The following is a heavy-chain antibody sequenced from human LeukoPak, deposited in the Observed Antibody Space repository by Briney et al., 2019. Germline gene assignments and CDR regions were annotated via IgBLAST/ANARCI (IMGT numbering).Heavy chain of an antibody. D-gene: IGHD6-6*01. CDR1: GYTFTAYY. CDR3: ARNSSSSACMDY. Sequence: ASVKVSCKASGYTFTAYYMHWVRQAPGQGLEWMGWINPSSGGTNYAQKFQGRVTMTRDTSISTAYMELSRLTSDDTAVYFCARNSSSSACMDYWGQGTLVTVSS. J-gene: IGHJ4*02. V-gene: IGHV1-2*02. CDR2: INPSSGGT.